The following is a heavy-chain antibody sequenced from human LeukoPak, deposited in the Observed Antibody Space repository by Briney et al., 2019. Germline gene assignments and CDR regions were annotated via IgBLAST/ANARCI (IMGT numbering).Heavy chain of an antibody. Sequence: GGSLRLSCAASGFTFSNYWMHWVRQAPGKGLVWVSRINSDGINTSYADSVKGRFTISRDNAKNSLYLQMNSLRAEDTAVYYCARDQWELSNYYYYYMDVWGKGTTVTVSS. J-gene: IGHJ6*03. CDR2: INSDGINT. CDR3: ARDQWELSNYYYYYMDV. D-gene: IGHD1-26*01. CDR1: GFTFSNYW. V-gene: IGHV3-74*01.